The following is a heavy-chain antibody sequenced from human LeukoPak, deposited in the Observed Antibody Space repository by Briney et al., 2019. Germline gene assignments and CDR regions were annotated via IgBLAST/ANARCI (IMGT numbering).Heavy chain of an antibody. CDR2: ISGSGGST. CDR1: GFTFSSYA. J-gene: IGHJ5*02. Sequence: SGGSLRLSCAASGFTFSSYAMSWVRQAPGKGLEWVSAISGSGGSTYYADSVRGRFTISRDNAKNTLYLQMNSLRAEDTAVYYCAKVPGGFTMMGRFDPWGQGTLVTVSS. D-gene: IGHD3-22*01. CDR3: AKVPGGFTMMGRFDP. V-gene: IGHV3-23*01.